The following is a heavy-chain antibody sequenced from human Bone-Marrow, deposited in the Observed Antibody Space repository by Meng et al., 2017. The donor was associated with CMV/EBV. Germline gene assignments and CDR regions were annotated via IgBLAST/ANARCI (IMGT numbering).Heavy chain of an antibody. J-gene: IGHJ5*02. CDR1: GFPFSSYW. Sequence: GESLKISCAASGFPFSSYWMSWVRQAPGKGLEWVANIKQDGSEKYYVDSVKGRFTISRDNAKNSLYLQMNSLRAEDTAVYYCARVLGGSYYAENWFDPWGQGTLVTVSS. V-gene: IGHV3-7*01. D-gene: IGHD1-26*01. CDR2: IKQDGSEK. CDR3: ARVLGGSYYAENWFDP.